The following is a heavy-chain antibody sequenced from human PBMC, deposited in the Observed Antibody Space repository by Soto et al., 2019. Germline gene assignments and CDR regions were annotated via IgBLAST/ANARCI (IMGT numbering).Heavy chain of an antibody. D-gene: IGHD2-2*01. CDR2: ISSSGSTI. CDR1: GFTFSDYY. CDR3: AREGVVPAAYYYYYGMDV. J-gene: IGHJ6*02. Sequence: PGGSLRLSCAASGFTFSDYYMSWIRQAPGKGLEWVSYISSSGSTIYYADSVKGRFTISRDNAKNSLYLQMNSLRAEDTAVYYCAREGVVPAAYYYYYGMDVWGQGTTVTVSS. V-gene: IGHV3-11*01.